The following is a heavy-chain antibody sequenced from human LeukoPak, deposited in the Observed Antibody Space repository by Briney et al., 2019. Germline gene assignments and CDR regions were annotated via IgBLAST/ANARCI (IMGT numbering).Heavy chain of an antibody. D-gene: IGHD2-15*01. CDR1: GFTFDDYT. V-gene: IGHV3-43*01. CDR3: AKDGSRDPGGAYYFDY. J-gene: IGHJ4*02. Sequence: PGGSLRLSCAASGFTFDDYTMHWVRQAPGKGLEWVSLISWDGGSTYYADSVKGRFTISRDNSKNSLYLQMNSLRTEDTALYYCAKDGSRDPGGAYYFDYWGQGTLVTVYS. CDR2: ISWDGGST.